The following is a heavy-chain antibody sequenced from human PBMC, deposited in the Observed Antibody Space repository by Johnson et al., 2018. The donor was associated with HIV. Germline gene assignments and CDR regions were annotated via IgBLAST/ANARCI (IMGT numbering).Heavy chain of an antibody. CDR3: AKDRTDIMITFGGVIGNAFDI. D-gene: IGHD3-16*01. CDR1: GIIFSHYG. CDR2: ISYDGRNK. V-gene: IGHV3-30*18. Sequence: QVQLVESGGGVVQPGRSLRLSCAVSGIIFSHYGMHWVRQAPDKGLEWVALISYDGRNKDYADSVKGRFTISRDNSKNTLYLQMNSLRAEDTALYYCAKDRTDIMITFGGVIGNAFDIWGQGTMVTVSS. J-gene: IGHJ3*02.